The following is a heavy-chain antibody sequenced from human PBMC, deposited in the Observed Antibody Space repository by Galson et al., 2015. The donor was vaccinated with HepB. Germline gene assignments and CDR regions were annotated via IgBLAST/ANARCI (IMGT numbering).Heavy chain of an antibody. D-gene: IGHD3-22*01. J-gene: IGHJ4*02. CDR1: GYTFTSYA. V-gene: IGHV1-3*01. CDR2: INAGNGNT. Sequence: SVKVSCKASGYTFTSYAMHWVRQAPGQRLEWMGWINAGNGNTKYSQKFQGRVTITRDTSASTAYMELSSLRSEDTAVYYCARTYYYDSSGYYSLPYWGQGTLVTVSS. CDR3: ARTYYYDSSGYYSLPY.